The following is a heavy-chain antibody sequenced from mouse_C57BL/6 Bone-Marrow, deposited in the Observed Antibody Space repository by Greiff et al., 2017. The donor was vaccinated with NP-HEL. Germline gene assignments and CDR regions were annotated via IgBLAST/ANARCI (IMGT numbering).Heavy chain of an antibody. CDR2: IDPSDSET. V-gene: IGHV1-52*01. CDR3: ARPYDYDGGYYFDY. J-gene: IGHJ2*01. D-gene: IGHD2-4*01. CDR1: GYTFTSYW. Sequence: VQLQQSGAELVRPGSSVKLSCKASGYTFTSYWMHWVKQRPIQGLEWIGNIDPSDSETHYNQKFKDKATLTVDKSSNTAYMQLSSLTSEDSAVYYCARPYDYDGGYYFDYWGQGTTLTVSS.